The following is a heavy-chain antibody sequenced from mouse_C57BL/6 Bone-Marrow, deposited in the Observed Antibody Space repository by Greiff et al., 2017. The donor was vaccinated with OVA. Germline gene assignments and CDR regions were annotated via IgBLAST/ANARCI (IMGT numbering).Heavy chain of an antibody. D-gene: IGHD1-1*01. J-gene: IGHJ3*01. Sequence: VKLMESGPELVKPGASVKISCKASGYAFSSSWMNWVKQRPGKGLEWIGRIDPGDGDTTYNGKFKGKATLTADKSSSTAYMQLSSLTSEDSAVYFCARPYYYGSSPAWFAYWGQGTLVTVSA. V-gene: IGHV1-82*01. CDR1: GYAFSSSW. CDR2: IDPGDGDT. CDR3: ARPYYYGSSPAWFAY.